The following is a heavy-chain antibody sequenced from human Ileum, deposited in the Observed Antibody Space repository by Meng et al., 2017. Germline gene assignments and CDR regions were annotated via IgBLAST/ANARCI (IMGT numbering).Heavy chain of an antibody. CDR1: SGSITSDTY. J-gene: IGHJ4*02. CDR3: ARHGGYYQGF. Sequence: QVQLKESGPGRVKPSGILSLTCAVSSGSITSDTYWSWVRLPPGKGLEWIGQISHSGSTFYNPSLKSRVTMSVDKSKSQFSLMLTSVTAADTAVYYCARHGGYYQGFWGQGTLVTVSS. D-gene: IGHD4-23*01. V-gene: IGHV4-4*02. CDR2: ISHSGST.